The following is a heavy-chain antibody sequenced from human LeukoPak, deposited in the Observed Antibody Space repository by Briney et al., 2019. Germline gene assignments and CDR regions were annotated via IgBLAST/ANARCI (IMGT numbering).Heavy chain of an antibody. CDR1: GFTLSSYW. CDR3: VRDDGATKPC. J-gene: IGHJ4*02. CDR2: IKRDGSEK. Sequence: GGSQRLSCAASGFTLSSYWMSWVRQAPGKGLEWVANIKRDGSEKYYVDSVKGRFSISRDNAKNSLYLQMNSLRVEDTAVYYCVRDDGATKPCWGQGTLVTVSS. V-gene: IGHV3-7*01. D-gene: IGHD1-26*01.